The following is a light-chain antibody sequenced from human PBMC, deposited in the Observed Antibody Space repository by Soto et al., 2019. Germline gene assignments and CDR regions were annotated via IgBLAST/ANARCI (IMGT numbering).Light chain of an antibody. CDR3: AAWDDSLNGYV. CDR1: SSNIGSNT. J-gene: IGLJ1*01. CDR2: SNN. V-gene: IGLV1-44*01. Sequence: SALAKPPSASGTPGQMVTISCSGSSSNIGSNTVNWYQQLPGTAPKLLIYSNNQRPSGVPDRFSGSKSGTSASLAISGLQSEDEADYYCAAWDDSLNGYVFGTGTKVTVL.